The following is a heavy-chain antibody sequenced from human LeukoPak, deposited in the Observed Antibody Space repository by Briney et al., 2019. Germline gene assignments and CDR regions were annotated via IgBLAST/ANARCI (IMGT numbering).Heavy chain of an antibody. V-gene: IGHV1-69*13. CDR1: GGTFSSYA. CDR2: IIPIFGTA. Sequence: SVKVSCKASGGTFSSYAISWVRQAPGQGVEWMGGIIPIFGTANYAQKFQGRVTITADESTSTAYMELSSLRSEDTAVYYCARKGSSSSNWFDPWGQGTLVTVSS. J-gene: IGHJ5*02. D-gene: IGHD6-6*01. CDR3: ARKGSSSSNWFDP.